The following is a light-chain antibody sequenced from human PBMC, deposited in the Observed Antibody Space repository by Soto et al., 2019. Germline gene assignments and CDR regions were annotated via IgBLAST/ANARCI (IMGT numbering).Light chain of an antibody. J-gene: IGLJ2*01. CDR3: GTWDSSLSAVV. V-gene: IGLV1-51*01. CDR2: END. CDR1: IFNIGNNY. Sequence: QSVLTQPPSVSAAPGQRVTISCSGSIFNIGNNYVSWYQQLPGTAPKLLIYENDKRPSGIPDRFSGSKSGTSATLGITGLQTGDEVDYYCGTWDSSLSAVVFGGGTKVTVL.